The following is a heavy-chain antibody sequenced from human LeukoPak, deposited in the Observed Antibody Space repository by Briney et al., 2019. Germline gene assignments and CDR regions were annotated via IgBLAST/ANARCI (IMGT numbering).Heavy chain of an antibody. CDR1: GYTFTGYY. Sequence: ASVKVSCKASGYTFTGYYMHWVRQAPGQGLEWMGRINPNSGGTNYAQKFQRRVTMTRDTYISTAYMELSRLRSDDTAVYYCARLATVAGTVRDYWGQGTLVTVSS. J-gene: IGHJ4*02. D-gene: IGHD6-19*01. V-gene: IGHV1-2*06. CDR2: INPNSGGT. CDR3: ARLATVAGTVRDY.